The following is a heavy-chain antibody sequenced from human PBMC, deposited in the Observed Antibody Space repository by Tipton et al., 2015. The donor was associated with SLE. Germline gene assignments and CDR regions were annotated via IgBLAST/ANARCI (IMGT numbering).Heavy chain of an antibody. J-gene: IGHJ2*01. CDR1: GFTFSSYA. D-gene: IGHD2-2*01. CDR2: ISYDGSNK. CDR3: ARDLAGVDIVVVPASFFDL. V-gene: IGHV3-30*04. Sequence: SLRLSCAASGFTFSSYAMHWVRQAPGKGLEWVAVISYDGSNKYYADSVKGRFTISRDNSKNTLYLQMNSLRAEDTAVYYCARDLAGVDIVVVPASFFDLWGRGTLVTVSS.